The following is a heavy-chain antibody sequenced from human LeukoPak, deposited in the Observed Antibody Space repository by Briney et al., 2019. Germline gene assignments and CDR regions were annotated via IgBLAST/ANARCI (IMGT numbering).Heavy chain of an antibody. CDR2: ISGDSSNT. D-gene: IGHD3-16*01. CDR3: ARATGTWGHDGFDK. V-gene: IGHV1-18*01. J-gene: IGHJ3*02. CDR1: GYTFMSHG. Sequence: ASLKVSCKAYGYTFMSHGISWVRQAPGQGLEWMGWISGDSSNTNYAQRLQGRVTMTTDTSTTTAYMELRSLRSDDTAVYYCARATGTWGHDGFDKWGQGTMVTVSS.